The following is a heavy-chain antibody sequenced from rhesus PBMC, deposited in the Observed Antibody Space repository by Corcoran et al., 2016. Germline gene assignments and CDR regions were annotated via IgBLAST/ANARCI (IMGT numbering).Heavy chain of an antibody. CDR1: GGSISSSY. CDR2: IYGSGSST. CDR3: ARGGYSSGWSSGNSLDV. D-gene: IGHD6S26*01. V-gene: IGHV4-169*01. J-gene: IGHJ5-2*02. Sequence: QLQLQESGPGLVKPSETLSVTCAVSGGSISSSYWSWIRQAPGKGLAWLGYIYGSGSSTNYNPCLKSLVTLSVDTSKNQFSLKLSSGTAADTAVYYCARGGYSSGWSSGNSLDVWGRGVLVTVSS.